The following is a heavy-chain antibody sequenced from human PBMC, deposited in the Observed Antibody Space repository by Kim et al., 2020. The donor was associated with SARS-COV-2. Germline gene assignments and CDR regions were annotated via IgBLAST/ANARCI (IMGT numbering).Heavy chain of an antibody. V-gene: IGHV3-11*01. CDR2: ISSRGSTI. D-gene: IGHD2-15*01. Sequence: GGSLRLSCAASGFTFSDYYMSWIRQAPGKGLEWVSHISSRGSTIYYADSGKGQFTISRDNAKTSLTLQMNSLRAKDTAVYYCASPLNDLVVASGDYWGQGTLVTVSS. J-gene: IGHJ4*02. CDR3: ASPLNDLVVASGDY. CDR1: GFTFSDYY.